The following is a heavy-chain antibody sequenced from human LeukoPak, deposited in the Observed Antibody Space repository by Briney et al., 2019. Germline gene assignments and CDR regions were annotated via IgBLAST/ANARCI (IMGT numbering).Heavy chain of an antibody. Sequence: SETLSLTCTVSGASITTYYWSWIRQPPGKGLEWIGYISYSGSTNNNPPLKSRVTTSLDTSKNQLSLKVTSVTAADSAVYYCTGSSGWSGVLDYWGQGTLVTVSS. CDR3: TGSSGWSGVLDY. V-gene: IGHV4-59*01. D-gene: IGHD6-19*01. J-gene: IGHJ4*02. CDR1: GASITTYY. CDR2: ISYSGST.